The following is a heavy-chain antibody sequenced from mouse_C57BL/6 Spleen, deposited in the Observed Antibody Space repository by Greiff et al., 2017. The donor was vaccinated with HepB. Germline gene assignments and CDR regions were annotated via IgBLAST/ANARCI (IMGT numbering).Heavy chain of an antibody. Sequence: QLQQSGAELVKPGASVKLSCKASGYTFTSYWMHWVKQRPGRGLEWIGRIDPNSGGTKYNEKFKSKATLTVDKPYSTAYMQLSSLTSEDSAVYYCAKGYGSSYLYYFDYWGQGTTLTVSS. CDR2: IDPNSGGT. D-gene: IGHD1-1*01. V-gene: IGHV1-72*01. J-gene: IGHJ2*01. CDR1: GYTFTSYW. CDR3: AKGYGSSYLYYFDY.